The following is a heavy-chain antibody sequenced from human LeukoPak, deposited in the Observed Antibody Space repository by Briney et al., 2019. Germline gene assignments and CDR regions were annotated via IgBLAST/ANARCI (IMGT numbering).Heavy chain of an antibody. Sequence: ASVKVSCKVSGYSLTEFSIHWVRLAPGKGLEWMGGFDPEDDKTIYAQKFHGRLTITRNTSISTAYMELSSLRAEDTAVYYCAIKYSLNSDYYYYYYMDVWGKGTTVTVSS. V-gene: IGHV1-24*01. CDR1: GYSLTEFS. CDR2: FDPEDDKT. CDR3: AIKYSLNSDYYYYYYMDV. J-gene: IGHJ6*03. D-gene: IGHD1-26*01.